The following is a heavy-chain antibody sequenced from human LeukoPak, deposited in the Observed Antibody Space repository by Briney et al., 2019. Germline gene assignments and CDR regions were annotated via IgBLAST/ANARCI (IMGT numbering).Heavy chain of an antibody. CDR1: GFTFSGSA. Sequence: GGSLRLSCAASGFTFSGSAMHWVRQASGKGLEWVGRIRSKANSYATAYAASVKGRFTISRDDSKNTAYLQMNSLKTEDTAVYYCTRHEGAIPGVYDYWGQGTLVTVSS. D-gene: IGHD1-26*01. J-gene: IGHJ4*02. CDR3: TRHEGAIPGVYDY. CDR2: IRSKANSYAT. V-gene: IGHV3-73*01.